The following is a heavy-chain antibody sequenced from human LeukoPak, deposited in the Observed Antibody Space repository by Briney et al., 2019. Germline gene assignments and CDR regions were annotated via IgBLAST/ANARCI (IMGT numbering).Heavy chain of an antibody. D-gene: IGHD6-13*01. CDR2: IKKDGSEK. J-gene: IGHJ5*02. Sequence: PGGSLRLSCAASGFTFSSYWMSWVRQAPGKGLEWVANIKKDGSEKYYVDSVKGRFTTSRDNAKKSLYLQMNSLRGDDTAVYYCVRGPLIGAAGMAWGQGTLVTVSS. CDR1: GFTFSSYW. V-gene: IGHV3-7*01. CDR3: VRGPLIGAAGMA.